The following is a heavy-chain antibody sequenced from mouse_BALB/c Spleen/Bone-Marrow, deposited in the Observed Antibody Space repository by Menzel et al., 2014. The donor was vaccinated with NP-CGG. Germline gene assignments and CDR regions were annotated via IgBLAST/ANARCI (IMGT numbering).Heavy chain of an antibody. CDR2: INPDSSTI. J-gene: IGHJ4*01. CDR3: ARNAYYAMDY. CDR1: GFDFSRYW. V-gene: IGHV4-1*02. Sequence: VQLQQSGGGLVQPGGSLKLSCAASGFDFSRYWMSWVRQAPGEGLEWIGEINPDSSTINYTPSLKDKFIISRDNAKNTLYLQMSKVRSEDTALYYCARNAYYAMDYWGQGTSVTVSS.